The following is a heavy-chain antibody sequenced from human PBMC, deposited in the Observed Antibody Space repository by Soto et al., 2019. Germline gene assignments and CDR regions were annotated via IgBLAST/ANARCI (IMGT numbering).Heavy chain of an antibody. CDR2: IKQDGSEK. CDR3: AREFPYCSSTSCSQD. CDR1: GFTFSSYW. Sequence: GGSLRLSCAASGFTFSSYWMSWVRQAPGKGLEWVANIKQDGSEKYYVDSVKGRFTISRDNARNSLYLQMNSLRAEDTAVYYCAREFPYCSSTSCSQDWGQGTLVTVSS. D-gene: IGHD2-2*01. V-gene: IGHV3-7*03. J-gene: IGHJ4*02.